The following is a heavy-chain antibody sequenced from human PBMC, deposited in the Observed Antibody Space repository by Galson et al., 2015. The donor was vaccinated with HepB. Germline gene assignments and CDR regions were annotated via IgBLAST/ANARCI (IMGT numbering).Heavy chain of an antibody. Sequence: SLRLSCAASGFTFSDYYMSWIRQAPGKGLEWVSYISSSGSTIYYADSVKGRFTISRDNAKNSLYLQMNSLRAEDTAVYYCAREVYDSSGYYFYYYYGMDVWGQGTTVTVSS. CDR1: GFTFSDYY. V-gene: IGHV3-11*01. D-gene: IGHD3-22*01. CDR3: AREVYDSSGYYFYYYYGMDV. J-gene: IGHJ6*02. CDR2: ISSSGSTI.